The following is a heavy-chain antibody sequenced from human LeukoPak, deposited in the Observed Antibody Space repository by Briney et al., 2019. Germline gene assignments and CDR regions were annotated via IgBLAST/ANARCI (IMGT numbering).Heavy chain of an antibody. D-gene: IGHD2-2*01. CDR1: GFIFSTYG. CDR2: ISYDGTNK. V-gene: IGHV3-30*18. CDR3: AKDPPGVPG. Sequence: QPGRSLRLSCAASGFIFSTYGMHWVRQAPGKGLEWVAVISYDGTNKYYADSVKGRFTISRDNAKNTLYLLVNSLRAEDTAFYYCAKDPPGVPGWGQGTLVTVSS. J-gene: IGHJ4*02.